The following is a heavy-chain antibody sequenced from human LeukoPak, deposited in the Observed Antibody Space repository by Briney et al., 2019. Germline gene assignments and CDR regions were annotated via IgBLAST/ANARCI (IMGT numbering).Heavy chain of an antibody. J-gene: IGHJ4*02. D-gene: IGHD3-3*01. CDR3: ARRYDFWSGYPPPLDY. CDR2: IYYSGST. V-gene: IGHV4-30-4*07. Sequence: PSETLSLTCAVSGGSISSGGYSWSWIRQPPGKGLEWIGYIYYSGSTYYNPSLKSRVTISVDTSKKQFSLKLSSVTAADTAVYYCARRYDFWSGYPPPLDYWGQGTLVTVSS. CDR1: GGSISSGGYS.